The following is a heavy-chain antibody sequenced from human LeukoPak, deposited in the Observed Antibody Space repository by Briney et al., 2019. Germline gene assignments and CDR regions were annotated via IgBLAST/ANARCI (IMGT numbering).Heavy chain of an antibody. J-gene: IGHJ6*02. Sequence: GRSLRLSCAASGFTFSSYGVHWVRQAPGKGLEGVAVISYDGSNKYYADSVKGRFTISRDNSKNTLYLQMNSLRAEDTAVYYCAKDITMVLNPYYYGMDVWGQGTTVTVSS. V-gene: IGHV3-30*18. CDR1: GFTFSSYG. D-gene: IGHD3-10*01. CDR2: ISYDGSNK. CDR3: AKDITMVLNPYYYGMDV.